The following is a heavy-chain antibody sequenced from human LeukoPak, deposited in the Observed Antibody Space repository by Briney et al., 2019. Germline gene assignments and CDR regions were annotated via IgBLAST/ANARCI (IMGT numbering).Heavy chain of an antibody. J-gene: IGHJ5*02. V-gene: IGHV1-69*05. Sequence: SVKVSCKASGYTFTSYGISWVRQAPGQGLEWMGRMIPIFSTANNAQKFQGRVTITTDESTSTAYMELSSLRSEDTAVYYCARGDYGGWFDPWGQGTLVTVSS. CDR1: GYTFTSYG. D-gene: IGHD4-23*01. CDR2: MIPIFSTA. CDR3: ARGDYGGWFDP.